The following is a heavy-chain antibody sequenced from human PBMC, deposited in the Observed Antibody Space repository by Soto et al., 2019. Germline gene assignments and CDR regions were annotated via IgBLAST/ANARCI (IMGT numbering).Heavy chain of an antibody. CDR3: AHFDWFIDY. V-gene: IGHV3-23*01. CDR1: GFTFSSYA. D-gene: IGHD3-9*01. CDR2: ISESAGSS. Sequence: PGGSLRLSCAASGFTFSSYAMSWVRQAPGKGLEWVSAISESAGSSYYADSVKGRFTISRDNPKNTLYLQMNSLRAEDTAVYYCAHFDWFIDYWGQGTLVTVSS. J-gene: IGHJ4*02.